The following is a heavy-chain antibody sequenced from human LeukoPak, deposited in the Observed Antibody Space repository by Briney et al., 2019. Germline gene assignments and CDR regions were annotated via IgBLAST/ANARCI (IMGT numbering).Heavy chain of an antibody. V-gene: IGHV1-8*01. CDR3: ARIHSSGWLADY. D-gene: IGHD6-19*01. CDR1: GYTFTSYD. CDR2: MNPNSGNT. Sequence: GASVKVSCKASGYTFTSYDINWVRQATGQGLEWMGWMNPNSGNTGYAQKFQGRVTMTRNTSISTAYMELSSLRSEDTAVYYCARIHSSGWLADYWGQGTLVTVSS. J-gene: IGHJ4*02.